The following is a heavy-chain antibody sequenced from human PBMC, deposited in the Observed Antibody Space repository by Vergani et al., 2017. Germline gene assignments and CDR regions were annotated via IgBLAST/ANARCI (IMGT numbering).Heavy chain of an antibody. CDR2: INHSGST. J-gene: IGHJ4*02. CDR1: GGSFSGYY. Sequence: QVQLQQWGAGLLKPSETLSLTCAVYGGSFSGYYWSWIRQPPGKGLEWIGEINHSGSTNYNPSLKSRVTISVDTSKNQFSLKLSSVTAADTAVYYCAREGDCSGGSCYSKGSTADYWGQGTLVTVSS. CDR3: AREGDCSGGSCYSKGSTADY. D-gene: IGHD2-15*01. V-gene: IGHV4-34*01.